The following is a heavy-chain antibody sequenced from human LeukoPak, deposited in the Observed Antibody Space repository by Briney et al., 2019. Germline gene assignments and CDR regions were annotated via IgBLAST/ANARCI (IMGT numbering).Heavy chain of an antibody. Sequence: ASVKVSCTVSGYTLTELSMHWVRQAPGKGLEWMGGFDPEDGETIYAQKFQGRVTMTEDTSTDTAYMELSSLRSEDTAVYYCATGGGYDSSGYLRLWGQGTLVTVSS. CDR2: FDPEDGET. D-gene: IGHD3-22*01. CDR1: GYTLTELS. CDR3: ATGGGYDSSGYLRL. J-gene: IGHJ4*02. V-gene: IGHV1-24*01.